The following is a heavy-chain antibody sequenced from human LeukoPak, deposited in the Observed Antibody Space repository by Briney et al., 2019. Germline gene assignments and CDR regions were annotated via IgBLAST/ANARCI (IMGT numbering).Heavy chain of an antibody. CDR3: ATIVGATKADY. CDR2: ISYDGSNK. CDR1: GFTFSSYG. Sequence: GGSLRLSCAASGFTFSSYGMHWVRQAPGKGLEWVAVISYDGSNKYYADSVKGRFTISRDNSKNTLYLQMNSLRAEDTAVYYCATIVGATKADYWGQGTLVTVSS. D-gene: IGHD1-26*01. J-gene: IGHJ4*02. V-gene: IGHV3-30*03.